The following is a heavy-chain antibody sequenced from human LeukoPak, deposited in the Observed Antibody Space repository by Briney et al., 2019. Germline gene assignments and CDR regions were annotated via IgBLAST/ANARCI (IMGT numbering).Heavy chain of an antibody. J-gene: IGHJ5*02. CDR2: INADGSGT. Sequence: HAGVSLRLSCAASGFTFSSHWMHWVRQAPEKGLVGVSHINADGSGTYYVASVKGRFTISRDNAKNTLYLQMHSLTAEDTAVYYCVRGALRDCSYTSCTRGNWFDPWGQGTLVTVSS. D-gene: IGHD2-2*01. CDR1: GFTFSSHW. V-gene: IGHV3-74*01. CDR3: VRGALRDCSYTSCTRGNWFDP.